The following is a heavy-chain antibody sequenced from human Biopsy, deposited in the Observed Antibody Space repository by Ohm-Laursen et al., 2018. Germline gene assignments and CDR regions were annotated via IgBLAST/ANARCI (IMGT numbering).Heavy chain of an antibody. CDR3: ASAGYNPDWNFDL. CDR2: IYFTGRT. Sequence: PSQTLSLTCTVSGGPIDSYYWSWIRQPPGKALEWIGYIYFTGRTSYNPSLKSRATMSVNTSKKQFSLRLSSVTAADTAVYYCASAGYNPDWNFDLWGRGTRVTVSS. V-gene: IGHV4-59*12. CDR1: GGPIDSYY. D-gene: IGHD5-24*01. J-gene: IGHJ2*01.